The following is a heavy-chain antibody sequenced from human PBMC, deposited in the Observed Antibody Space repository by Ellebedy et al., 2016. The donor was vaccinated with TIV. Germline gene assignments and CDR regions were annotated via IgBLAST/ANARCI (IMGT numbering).Heavy chain of an antibody. V-gene: IGHV4-34*01. CDR3: ARFRPHCSANSCYLNAFEN. Sequence: SETLSLXXEIDIVSFGGYYWAWVRQPPGKGLEWIGDINHRGATKYISSLKSRVTISLDTSKKQFFLNITSVTAADTAVYYCARFRPHCSANSCYLNAFENWGRGTMVTVSS. D-gene: IGHD2-2*01. CDR1: IVSFGGYY. CDR2: INHRGAT. J-gene: IGHJ3*02.